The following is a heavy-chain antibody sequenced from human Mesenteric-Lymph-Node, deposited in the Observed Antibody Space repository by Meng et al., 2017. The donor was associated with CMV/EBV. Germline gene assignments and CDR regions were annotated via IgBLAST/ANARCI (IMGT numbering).Heavy chain of an antibody. CDR3: ARVDSSHYYGMDV. CDR2: INWNGEST. J-gene: IGHJ6*02. Sequence: GESLKISCAASGFIFDDYGMSWVRQGPGKGLEWVSSINWNGESTGYADSVKGRFTISRDNAKNSLYLQMNSLRAEDTALYYCARVDSSHYYGMDVWGQGTTVTVSS. CDR1: GFIFDDYG. V-gene: IGHV3-20*04. D-gene: IGHD6-13*01.